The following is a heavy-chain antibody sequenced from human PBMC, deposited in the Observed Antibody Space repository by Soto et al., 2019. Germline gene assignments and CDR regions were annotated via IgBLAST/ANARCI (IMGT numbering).Heavy chain of an antibody. J-gene: IGHJ3*02. V-gene: IGHV3-72*01. CDR2: IRNRVNGHTT. CDR1: GFSFSDHY. CDR3: TIVRSRNWGLDESDI. Sequence: PGGSLRLSCAASGFSFSDHYMDWVRQAPGKGLEWVGRIRNRVNGHTTEYAASVRGRFTISRDDSKNSLFLQMNSLKTEDTAIYYCTIVRSRNWGLDESDIWGQGTMVTVSS. D-gene: IGHD7-27*01.